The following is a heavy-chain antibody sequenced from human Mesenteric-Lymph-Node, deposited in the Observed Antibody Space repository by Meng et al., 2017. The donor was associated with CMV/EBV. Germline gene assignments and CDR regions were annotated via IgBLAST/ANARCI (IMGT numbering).Heavy chain of an antibody. J-gene: IGHJ4*02. CDR3: AREAVCSGGSCYSEGFDY. D-gene: IGHD2-15*01. CDR2: NYDSRST. V-gene: IGHV4-31*02. CDR1: RSGGNY. Sequence: RSGGNYRTWNDQHTGQDMEWSGDNYDSRSTDYTPSLKGRITISVDTYKNQCSLELSTVTAADTAVYYCAREAVCSGGSCYSEGFDYWGQGTLVTVSS.